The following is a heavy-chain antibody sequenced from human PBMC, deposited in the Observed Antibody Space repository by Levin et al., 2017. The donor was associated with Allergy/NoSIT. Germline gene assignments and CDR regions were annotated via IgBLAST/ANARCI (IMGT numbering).Heavy chain of an antibody. CDR2: INAYNGDR. V-gene: IGHV1-18*01. CDR3: AANLRLGELSKYFHY. CDR1: GYTFSTYG. J-gene: IGHJ1*01. Sequence: ASVKVSCKASGYTFSTYGISWVRQAPGQGLEWVGWINAYNGDRNYGPKVQGRLTMTTDTSTSTAYMELRSLRSDDTAVYYCAANLRLGELSKYFHYWGQGTLVTVSS. D-gene: IGHD3-16*02.